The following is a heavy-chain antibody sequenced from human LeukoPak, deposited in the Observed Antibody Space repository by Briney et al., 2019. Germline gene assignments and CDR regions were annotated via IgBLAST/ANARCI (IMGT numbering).Heavy chain of an antibody. CDR1: GGSISSYH. CDR3: AKPRERKGAFDI. Sequence: PSETLSLTCTVSGGSISSYHWSWVRQPPGKGLEWIGYIYNSGSTNYNPSLKSRVTISVDTSRNHFSLKLTSVTAADTVMYYCAKPRERKGAFDIWGQGTMVTVSS. J-gene: IGHJ3*02. D-gene: IGHD1-26*01. V-gene: IGHV4-59*08. CDR2: IYNSGST.